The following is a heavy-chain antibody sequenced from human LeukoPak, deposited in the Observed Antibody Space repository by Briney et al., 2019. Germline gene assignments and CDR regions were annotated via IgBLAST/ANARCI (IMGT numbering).Heavy chain of an antibody. D-gene: IGHD7-27*01. V-gene: IGHV4-59*01. CDR1: GGSIKSFY. J-gene: IGHJ3*02. CDR2: IYYSGST. Sequence: SETLSLTCSVSGGSIKSFYWSWIRQPPGKGLEWIGYIYYSGSTNYNPSLKSRVTISVDTSKNQFSLNLSSVTAADTAVYYCARHWGSRGAFDIWGQGTMVTVSS. CDR3: ARHWGSRGAFDI.